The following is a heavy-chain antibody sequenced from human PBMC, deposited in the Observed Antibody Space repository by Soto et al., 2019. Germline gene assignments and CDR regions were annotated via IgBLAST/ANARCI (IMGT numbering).Heavy chain of an antibody. D-gene: IGHD2-15*01. CDR1: GFTFSSYA. V-gene: IGHV3-23*01. CDR2: ISGSGKNR. CDR3: AKRGGVVGGSEHPFFEY. Sequence: GGSLRLSCAASGFTFSSYAMSWVRQAPGKGLEWVSAISGSGKNRYYADSVKGRFTIYRDNPKNTLYLEMNSLRPEDTAFYYCAKRGGVVGGSEHPFFEYWGQGTLVTVSS. J-gene: IGHJ4*02.